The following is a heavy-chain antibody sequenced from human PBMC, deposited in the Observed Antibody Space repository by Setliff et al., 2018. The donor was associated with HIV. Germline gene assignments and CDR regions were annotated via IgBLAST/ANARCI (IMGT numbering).Heavy chain of an antibody. CDR2: INHSGST. J-gene: IGHJ4*02. CDR1: GGSFSGYY. CDR3: AAASSWDPLLDY. D-gene: IGHD6-13*01. Sequence: SETLSLTCAVYGGSFSGYYWSWIRQPPGQGLERIGEINHSGSTNYNPSLKSRVTISVDTSMDQFSLKLNFVTAADTAVYYCAAASSWDPLLDYWGQGTLVTVS. V-gene: IGHV4-34*01.